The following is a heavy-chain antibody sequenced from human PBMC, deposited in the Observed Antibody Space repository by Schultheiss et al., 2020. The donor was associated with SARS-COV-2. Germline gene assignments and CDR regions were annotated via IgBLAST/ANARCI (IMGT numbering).Heavy chain of an antibody. Sequence: GESLKISCAASGFTFSSYGMHWVRQAPGKGLEWVAVISYDGSNKNYADSVKGRFTISRDNSKNTLYLQMNSLRVEDTAVYYCAKDIVVVTAIPRTRPDQFDYWGQGTLVTVSS. CDR2: ISYDGSNK. J-gene: IGHJ4*02. CDR3: AKDIVVVTAIPRTRPDQFDY. D-gene: IGHD2-21*02. CDR1: GFTFSSYG. V-gene: IGHV3-30*18.